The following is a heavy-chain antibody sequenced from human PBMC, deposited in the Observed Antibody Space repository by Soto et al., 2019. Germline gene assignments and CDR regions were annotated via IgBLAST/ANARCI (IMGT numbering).Heavy chain of an antibody. D-gene: IGHD3-10*01. CDR1: GFAFSTYG. J-gene: IGHJ5*01. V-gene: IGHV3-30*18. CDR3: AKDFGAWFDS. Sequence: QVHLVESGGGVVQPGRSLTISCVGSGFAFSTYGMHWVRQAPAKGLEWVALISYDGTDKYYADSVKGCFSISRDNSKQTLSLQMDSLRPEDTAVYYCAKDFGAWFDSWGQGTLVNVSS. CDR2: ISYDGTDK.